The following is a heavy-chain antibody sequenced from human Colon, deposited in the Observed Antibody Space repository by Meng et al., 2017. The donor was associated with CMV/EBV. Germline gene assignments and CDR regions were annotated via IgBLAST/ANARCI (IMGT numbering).Heavy chain of an antibody. J-gene: IGHJ4*02. CDR3: ARDLNDPARGNY. CDR1: GYTFTNYP. V-gene: IGHV7-4-1*02. D-gene: IGHD2-8*01. CDR2: INPNTGNP. Sequence: SCKASGYTFTNYPMNGVRQAPGQGLAWMGWINPNTGNPTYAQGFTGRFVFSLDTSLSTAYLQISSLKAEDAAVYYCARDLNDPARGNYWGQGTLVTVSS.